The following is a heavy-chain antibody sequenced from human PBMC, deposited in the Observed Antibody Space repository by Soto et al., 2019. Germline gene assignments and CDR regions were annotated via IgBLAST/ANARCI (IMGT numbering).Heavy chain of an antibody. V-gene: IGHV2-5*02. CDR1: GFSLSTTNVG. CDR3: GRVDSGNFYYFRY. CDR2: IYWDGDE. Sequence: GSGPTLVNPTQTLTLTCTFSGFSLSTTNVGVGWVRQPPEKALEWLALIYWDGDERYNPFLRSRLTITKDTSKTQVVLTLTNVDPVDTATYYCGRVDSGNFYYFRYWGQGALVTVSS. D-gene: IGHD1-26*01. J-gene: IGHJ4*02.